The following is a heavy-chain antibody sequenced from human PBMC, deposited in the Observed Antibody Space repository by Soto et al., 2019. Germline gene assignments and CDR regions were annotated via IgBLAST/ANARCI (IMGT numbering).Heavy chain of an antibody. J-gene: IGHJ4*02. CDR3: ARDFPPVSGRPPSWFGN. D-gene: IGHD1-26*01. CDR1: GYTFTSYG. Sequence: ASVKVSCKASGYTFTSYGLHWVRQGPGQRLEWMGWINAGNGDTKYSQKFQGRVTITRDTSASTAYMELSSLRSEDTTVYYCARDFPPVSGRPPSWFGNWGQGTLVTVSS. V-gene: IGHV1-3*01. CDR2: INAGNGDT.